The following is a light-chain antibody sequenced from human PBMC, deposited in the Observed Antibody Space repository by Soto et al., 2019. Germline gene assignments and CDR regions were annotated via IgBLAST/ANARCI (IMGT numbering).Light chain of an antibody. CDR3: QQYNNWPGT. J-gene: IGKJ1*01. Sequence: EIVVTLSPASVSVSPGERATLSCRAGESISNNLAWYQQKPGQAPRLLIYGAGTRAAGVPARFSGRGSGTEFTLTISSLESEDFGVYYCQQYNNWPGTFGQGTKVDIK. CDR1: ESISNN. CDR2: GAG. V-gene: IGKV3-15*01.